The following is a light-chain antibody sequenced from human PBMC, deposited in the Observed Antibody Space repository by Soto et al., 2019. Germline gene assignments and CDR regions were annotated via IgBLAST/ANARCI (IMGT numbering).Light chain of an antibody. Sequence: QSVLTQPASVSGSPGQSTTISCTGTSSDVGYYNYVSWYQQHPGKAPKLMIYEVTNRPSGVSNRFSGSKSGNTASLTISGLQAEDEADYYCSSYTSNTNYVFGTGTKVTVL. CDR2: EVT. V-gene: IGLV2-14*01. J-gene: IGLJ1*01. CDR3: SSYTSNTNYV. CDR1: SSDVGYYNY.